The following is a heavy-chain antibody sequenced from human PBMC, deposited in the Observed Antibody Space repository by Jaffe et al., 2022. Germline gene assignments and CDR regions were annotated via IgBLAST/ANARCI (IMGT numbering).Heavy chain of an antibody. CDR3: ARTFRHYYYYMDV. V-gene: IGHV4-34*01. CDR2: INHSGST. J-gene: IGHJ6*03. CDR1: GGSFSGYY. Sequence: QVQLQQWGAGLLKPSETLSLTCAVYGGSFSGYYWSWIRQPPGKGLEWIGEINHSGSTNYNPSLKSRVTISVDTSKNQFSLKLSSVTAADTAVYYCARTFRHYYYYMDVWGKGTTVTVSS.